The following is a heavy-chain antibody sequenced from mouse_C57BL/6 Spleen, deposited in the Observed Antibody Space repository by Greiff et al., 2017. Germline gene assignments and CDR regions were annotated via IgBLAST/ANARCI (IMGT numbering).Heavy chain of an antibody. D-gene: IGHD3-2*02. J-gene: IGHJ4*01. CDR3: ARDSSGYRENAMDY. CDR2: IWSDGST. CDR1: GFSLTSSG. V-gene: IGHV2-6*03. Sequence: QVQLKESGPGLVAPSQSLSITCTVSGFSLTSSGVHWVRQPPGKGLEWLVVIWSDGSTTYNSALKSRLSISKDNTKSQVFLKMNSLQTDDTAMYYWARDSSGYRENAMDYWGQGTSVTVSS.